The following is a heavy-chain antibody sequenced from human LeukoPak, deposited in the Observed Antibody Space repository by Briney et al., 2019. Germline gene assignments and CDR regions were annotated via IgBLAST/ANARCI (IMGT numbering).Heavy chain of an antibody. J-gene: IGHJ4*02. CDR3: ARVPRAVTMDY. D-gene: IGHD5-18*01. CDR2: INAGNGNT. Sequence: ASVTVSCKASGYTFTSYAMHWVRQAPGQRLEWMGWINAGNGNTKYSQKFQGRVTITRDTSASTAYMELSSLRSEDTAVYYCARVPRAVTMDYWGQGTLVTVSS. V-gene: IGHV1-3*01. CDR1: GYTFTSYA.